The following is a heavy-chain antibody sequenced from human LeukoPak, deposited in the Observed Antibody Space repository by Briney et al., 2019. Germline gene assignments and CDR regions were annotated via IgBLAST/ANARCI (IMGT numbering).Heavy chain of an antibody. CDR3: ARAYGTNFDP. CDR2: INHSGST. CDR1: GGSFSGYY. D-gene: IGHD2-8*01. V-gene: IGHV4-34*01. J-gene: IGHJ5*02. Sequence: SETLSLTCAVYGGSFSGYYWSWIRQPPGKGLEWIGEINHSGSTNYNPSLKSRVTISVDRSKNQFSLKLSSVTAADTAVYYCARAYGTNFDPWGQGTLVTVSS.